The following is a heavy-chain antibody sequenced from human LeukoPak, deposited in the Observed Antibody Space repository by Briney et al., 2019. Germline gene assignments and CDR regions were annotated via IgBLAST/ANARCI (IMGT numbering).Heavy chain of an antibody. V-gene: IGHV4-4*07. CDR2: IYTRGSP. CDR1: GDSLSSYY. D-gene: IGHD3-22*01. Sequence: AETLSLTCTVSGDSLSSYYWSWIRQPAGKGLEWIGRIYTRGSPNYNPPLKRRVTMSVDTSKNQCSLTLSYVAAAETAVYYCARERTTYDSSGYTFDYWGQGNLVTVSS. CDR3: ARERTTYDSSGYTFDY. J-gene: IGHJ4*02.